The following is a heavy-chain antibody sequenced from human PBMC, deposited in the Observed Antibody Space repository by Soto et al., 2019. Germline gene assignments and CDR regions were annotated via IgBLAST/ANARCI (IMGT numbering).Heavy chain of an antibody. D-gene: IGHD3-22*01. CDR2: ISGSGGST. J-gene: IGHJ4*02. V-gene: IGHV3-23*01. Sequence: GRSLRLSCASSGFTFSSYAMSLVRRAPGKGLEWVSAISGSGGSTYYADSVKGRFTISRDNSKNTLYLQMNSLRAEDTAVYYCAKDRYYDSSGYTFSDYWGQGTLVTVSS. CDR1: GFTFSSYA. CDR3: AKDRYYDSSGYTFSDY.